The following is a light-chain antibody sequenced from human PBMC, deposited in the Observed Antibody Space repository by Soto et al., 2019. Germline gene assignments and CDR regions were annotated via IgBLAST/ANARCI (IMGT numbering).Light chain of an antibody. J-gene: IGKJ1*01. CDR3: QQYGSSPPWT. CDR2: GAS. CDR1: QSVSASY. Sequence: EIVLTQSPGTLSLSPGERVTLSCRASQSVSASYLAWYQQKPGQAPRLLIYGASSRATGISDRFSGSGSGTDFTLTISRLEPEDFAVYYCQQYGSSPPWTFGQGTKV. V-gene: IGKV3-20*01.